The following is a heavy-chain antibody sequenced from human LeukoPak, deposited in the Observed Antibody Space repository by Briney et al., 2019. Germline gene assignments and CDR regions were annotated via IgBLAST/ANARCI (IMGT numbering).Heavy chain of an antibody. Sequence: GGSLRLSCAASGFTFSSYGMHWVRQAPGKGLEWVAVIWYDGSNKYYADSVKGRFTISRDNAKNSLYLQMNSLRAEDTALYYCAKGPNYYDSSGYVDYWGQGTLVTVSS. CDR1: GFTFSSYG. V-gene: IGHV3-33*03. CDR2: IWYDGSNK. J-gene: IGHJ4*02. D-gene: IGHD3-22*01. CDR3: AKGPNYYDSSGYVDY.